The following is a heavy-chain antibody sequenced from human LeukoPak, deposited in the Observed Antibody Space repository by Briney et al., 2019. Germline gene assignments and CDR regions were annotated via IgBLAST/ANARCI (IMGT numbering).Heavy chain of an antibody. CDR2: IYPGDSDT. J-gene: IGHJ3*02. V-gene: IGHV5-51*01. D-gene: IGHD6-13*01. Sequence: GESLKISCKGSGYSFTSYWIGWVRQMPRKGLEWMGIIYPGDSDTRYSPSFQGQVTISADKSISTAYLQWSSLKASDTAIYYCARTTAAAVDAFDIWGQGTMVTVSS. CDR3: ARTTAAAVDAFDI. CDR1: GYSFTSYW.